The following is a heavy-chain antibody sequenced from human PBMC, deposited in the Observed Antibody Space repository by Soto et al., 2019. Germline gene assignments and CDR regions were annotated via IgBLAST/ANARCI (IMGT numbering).Heavy chain of an antibody. D-gene: IGHD2-15*01. CDR1: GFTFSNAW. CDR2: IKSKTDGGTT. J-gene: IGHJ1*01. Sequence: PGGSLRLSCAASGFTFSNAWMSWVRQAPGKGLEWVGRIKSKTDGGTTDYAAPVKGRFTISRDDSKNTLYLQMNSLKTEDTAVYYCTTRTGVVVAATAEYFQHWGQGTLVTVSS. CDR3: TTRTGVVVAATAEYFQH. V-gene: IGHV3-15*01.